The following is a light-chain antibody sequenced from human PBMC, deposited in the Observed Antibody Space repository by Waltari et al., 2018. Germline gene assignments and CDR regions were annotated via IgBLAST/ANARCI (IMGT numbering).Light chain of an antibody. CDR1: ALPQQY. Sequence: SYELTQPPSVSVSPGQTARITCSGDALPQQYAYWYQQKQGQAPVLVIYKDSERPSGIPEPFSGSSSGTTVTLTISGVQAEDEADYYCQSADSSGTSWVFGGGTKLTVL. CDR2: KDS. V-gene: IGLV3-25*03. J-gene: IGLJ3*02. CDR3: QSADSSGTSWV.